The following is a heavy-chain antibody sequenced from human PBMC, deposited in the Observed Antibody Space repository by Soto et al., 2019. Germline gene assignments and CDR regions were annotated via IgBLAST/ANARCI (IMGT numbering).Heavy chain of an antibody. D-gene: IGHD2-15*01. V-gene: IGHV3-23*01. CDR3: AKFPLGRGYCSGGSCYTYYYYYYMDV. Sequence: EVQLLESGGGLVQPGGSLRLSCAASGFTFSSYAMSWVRQAPGKGMEWVSAISGSGGSTYYADSVKGRFTISRDNSNNTRYLQMNILRVEDTAVYYCAKFPLGRGYCSGGSCYTYYYYYYMDVWGKGTTVTVSS. CDR2: ISGSGGST. J-gene: IGHJ6*03. CDR1: GFTFSSYA.